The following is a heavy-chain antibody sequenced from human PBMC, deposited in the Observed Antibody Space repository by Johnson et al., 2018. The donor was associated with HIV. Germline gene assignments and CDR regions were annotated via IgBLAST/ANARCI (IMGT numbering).Heavy chain of an antibody. CDR2: ISFDGGTK. Sequence: VQLVESGGGVVQPGTSLRLSCAASGFTFTSFAMHWVRQAPGKGLEWVALISFDGGTKYYADSVKGRFIISRDNSKNTLYLQMNSLRAEDTAVYYCAKTEDAFDIWGQGTMVTVSS. V-gene: IGHV3-30-3*02. J-gene: IGHJ3*02. CDR1: GFTFTSFA. CDR3: AKTEDAFDI.